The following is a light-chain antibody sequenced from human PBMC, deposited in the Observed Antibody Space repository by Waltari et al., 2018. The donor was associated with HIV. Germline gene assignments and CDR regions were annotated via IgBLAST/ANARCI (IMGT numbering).Light chain of an antibody. Sequence: EIVMTQSPATLSVSPGKRVTLSCRASQSSTTKLAWYQQTPGQAPRLLIYGAYTRATGMPDRFSGRCSGTEFTLTISSLQSEDFAIYYCQQYNNWPPWTFGQGTKVEI. CDR2: GAY. V-gene: IGKV3-15*01. CDR1: QSSTTK. CDR3: QQYNNWPPWT. J-gene: IGKJ1*01.